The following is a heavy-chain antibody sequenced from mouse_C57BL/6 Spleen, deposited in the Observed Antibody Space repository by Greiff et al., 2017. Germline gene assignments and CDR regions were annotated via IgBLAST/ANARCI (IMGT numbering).Heavy chain of an antibody. Sequence: QVHVKQPGAELVKPGASVKLSCKASGYTFTSYWMHWVQQRPGRGLEWVGRIGPNSGGNKYNEQFKSKATLTLYKPSSTAYLQLSSLTSEYSAVYVCARSGTTVLATDYWGQGTTLTVSS. CDR2: IGPNSGGN. V-gene: IGHV1-72*01. D-gene: IGHD1-1*01. CDR3: ARSGTTVLATDY. J-gene: IGHJ2*01. CDR1: GYTFTSYW.